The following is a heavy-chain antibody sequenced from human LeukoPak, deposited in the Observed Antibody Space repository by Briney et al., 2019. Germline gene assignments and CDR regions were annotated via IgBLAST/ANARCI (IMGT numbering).Heavy chain of an antibody. CDR2: ISAYNGNT. D-gene: IGHD2-2*01. CDR3: AKNFQRTGVVPEFGGY. J-gene: IGHJ4*02. Sequence: ASVKVSCKASGYTFTGYYMHWVRQAPGQGLEWMGWISAYNGNTNYAQKLQGRVTMTTDTSTSTAYMELRSLRSDDTAVYYRAKNFQRTGVVPEFGGYWGQGTLVTVSS. V-gene: IGHV1-18*04. CDR1: GYTFTGYY.